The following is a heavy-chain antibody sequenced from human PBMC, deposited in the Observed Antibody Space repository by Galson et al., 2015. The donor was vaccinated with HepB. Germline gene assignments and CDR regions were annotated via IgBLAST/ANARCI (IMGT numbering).Heavy chain of an antibody. D-gene: IGHD6-19*01. CDR3: ARALAVAGGSPGDY. Sequence: SLRLSCAASGFTFSSYWMHWVRQAPGKGLVWVSRINGDGSTTTYADSVKGRFTISRDNAKNTLFLQMNSLRDEDTAVYYCARALAVAGGSPGDYWGQGSLVTVSS. J-gene: IGHJ4*02. CDR1: GFTFSSYW. CDR2: INGDGSTT. V-gene: IGHV3-74*01.